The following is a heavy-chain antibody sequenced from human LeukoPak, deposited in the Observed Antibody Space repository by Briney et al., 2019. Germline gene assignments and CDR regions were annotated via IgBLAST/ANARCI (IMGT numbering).Heavy chain of an antibody. CDR2: ISSSSSYI. Sequence: GGSLRLSCAASGFTFSSYSMNWVRQAPGKGLEWVSSISSSSSYIYYADSVKGRFTISRDNAKNSLYLQMNSLRAEDTAVYYCARDRDSSGWYHFGYWGQGTLVTVSS. CDR1: GFTFSSYS. CDR3: ARDRDSSGWYHFGY. D-gene: IGHD6-19*01. J-gene: IGHJ4*02. V-gene: IGHV3-21*01.